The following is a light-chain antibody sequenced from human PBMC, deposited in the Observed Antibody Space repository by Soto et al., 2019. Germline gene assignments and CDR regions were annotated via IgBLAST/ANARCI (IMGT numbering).Light chain of an antibody. V-gene: IGKV1-5*01. CDR3: QQYNSYTWT. J-gene: IGKJ1*01. CDR2: DAS. CDR1: QSISSW. Sequence: DIQMTQSPSTLSASVGDRVTITCRASQSISSWLAWYQQKPVKAPKLLIYDASSLESGDPSRFSGGGSGTEFTLTISGLQPDDFATYYCQQYNSYTWTFGQGTKVEIK.